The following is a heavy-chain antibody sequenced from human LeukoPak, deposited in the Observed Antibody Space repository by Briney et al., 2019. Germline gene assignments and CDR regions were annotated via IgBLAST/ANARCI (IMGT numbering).Heavy chain of an antibody. CDR2: ISGSGGST. V-gene: IGHV3-23*01. CDR3: AKDHFTYYYDSSGTDAFDI. J-gene: IGHJ3*02. D-gene: IGHD3-22*01. CDR1: GFTFSSYA. Sequence: GGSLRLSCAASGFTFSSYAMSWVRQAPGKGLEWVSAISGSGGSTYCADSVKGRFTISRDNSKNTLYLQMNSLRAEDTAVYYCAKDHFTYYYDSSGTDAFDIWGQGTMVTVSS.